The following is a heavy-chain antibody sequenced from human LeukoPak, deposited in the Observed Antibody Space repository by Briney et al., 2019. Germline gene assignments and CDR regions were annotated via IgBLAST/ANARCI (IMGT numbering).Heavy chain of an antibody. Sequence: SETLSLTCSVSGGSINRYYFSWIRQSAGKGLEWIGRIYSNGSPDYNPSLNSRVTISVDTSKKQVSLRLSSVTAADTAVYYCARDLPGQYGFDIWGQGTMVTVSP. CDR3: ARDLPGQYGFDI. J-gene: IGHJ3*02. CDR2: IYSNGSP. CDR1: GGSINRYY. V-gene: IGHV4-4*07. D-gene: IGHD1-14*01.